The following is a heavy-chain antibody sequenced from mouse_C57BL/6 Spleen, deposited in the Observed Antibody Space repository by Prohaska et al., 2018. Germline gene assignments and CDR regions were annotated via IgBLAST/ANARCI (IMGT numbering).Heavy chain of an antibody. Sequence: EVKLLQSGGGLVQPGGSLKLSCSASGIDFSRYWISWVRRAPGKVLEWIGEINPDSRTINYAPSLKDKFIISRDNARNTLYLQMRKVRSEDTALYYCARLLGDYWGQGTSVTVSS. J-gene: IGHJ4*01. V-gene: IGHV4-1*01. CDR3: ARLLGDY. CDR1: GIDFSRYW. CDR2: INPDSRTI.